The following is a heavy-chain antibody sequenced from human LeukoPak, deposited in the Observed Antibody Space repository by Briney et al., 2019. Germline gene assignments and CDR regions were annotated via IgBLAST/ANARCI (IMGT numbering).Heavy chain of an antibody. V-gene: IGHV1-69*04. CDR3: ARDLTRVGAPSN. CDR1: GGTFSSYA. Sequence: SVKVSCKASGGTFSSYAISWVRQAPGQGLEWMGRIIPILGIANYAQKFQGRVTITADKSTSTAYMELSSLRSEDTAVYYCARDLTRVGAPSNWGQGTLVTVSS. D-gene: IGHD1-26*01. J-gene: IGHJ4*02. CDR2: IIPILGIA.